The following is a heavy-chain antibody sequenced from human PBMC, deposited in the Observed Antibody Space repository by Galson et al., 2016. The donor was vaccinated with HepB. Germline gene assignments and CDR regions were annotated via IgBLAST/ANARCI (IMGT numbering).Heavy chain of an antibody. J-gene: IGHJ4*02. Sequence: SLRLSCAASGFTFSDFAIHWVRQAPGKGLESVSVISHSGSNTYYDDSVKGRFTISRDNAKNSLYLQMTSLRPEDTALYHCVITGGTPTTNFDYWGQGTLVIVSS. V-gene: IGHV3-64D*09. D-gene: IGHD2-8*02. CDR3: VITGGTPTTNFDY. CDR2: ISHSGSNT. CDR1: GFTFSDFA.